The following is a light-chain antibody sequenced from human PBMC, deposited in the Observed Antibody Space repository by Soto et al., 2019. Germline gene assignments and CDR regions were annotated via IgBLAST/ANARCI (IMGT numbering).Light chain of an antibody. CDR3: QQYNNWPPLT. J-gene: IGKJ1*01. V-gene: IGKV3-15*01. CDR2: DAS. Sequence: EIVLTQSPATLSLSPGERATLSCRASQSVSSYLAWYQQKPGQAPRLLIYDASTRATGIPARFSGSGSGTEFTLTISSLQSEDFAVYYCQQYNNWPPLTFGQGTKVEIK. CDR1: QSVSSY.